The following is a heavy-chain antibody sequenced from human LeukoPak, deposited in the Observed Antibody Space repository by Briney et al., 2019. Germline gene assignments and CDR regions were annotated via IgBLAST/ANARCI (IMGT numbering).Heavy chain of an antibody. V-gene: IGHV3-23*01. J-gene: IGHJ4*02. Sequence: GGSLRLSCAASGFTFSSYAMSWVRQAPGKGLEWVPAISGSGGSTYYADSVKGRFTISRDNSKNTLYLQMNSLRAEDTAVYYCAKGLGYSYGLDYFDYWGQGTLATVSS. CDR2: ISGSGGST. CDR1: GFTFSSYA. D-gene: IGHD5-18*01. CDR3: AKGLGYSYGLDYFDY.